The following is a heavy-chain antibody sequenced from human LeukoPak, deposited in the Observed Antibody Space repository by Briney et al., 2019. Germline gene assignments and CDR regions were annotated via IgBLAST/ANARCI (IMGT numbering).Heavy chain of an antibody. Sequence: ASVKVSCKASGYTFTSYGISWVRQAPGQGLEWMGWISAYSGNTNYAQKLQGRVTMTTDTSTSTAYMELRSLRSDDTAVYYCARAYYYDSSGYFIDYWGQGTLVTVSS. CDR1: GYTFTSYG. CDR2: ISAYSGNT. D-gene: IGHD3-22*01. J-gene: IGHJ4*02. CDR3: ARAYYYDSSGYFIDY. V-gene: IGHV1-18*01.